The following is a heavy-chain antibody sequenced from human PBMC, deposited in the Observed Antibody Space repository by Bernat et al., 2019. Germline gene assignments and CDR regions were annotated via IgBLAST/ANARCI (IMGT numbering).Heavy chain of an antibody. CDR2: IYSDGST. D-gene: IGHD3-3*01. Sequence: EVQLVESGGNLVQPGGSLRLSCAASGFTVSSNYMSWVRQAPGKGLEWVSTIYSDGSTYYADSVKGRFVSSRDNSKNMLFLHMSRLRADDMALYYCARQDDFWSGFVVWGQGTLVTVSS. CDR1: GFTVSSNY. J-gene: IGHJ5*02. V-gene: IGHV3-66*04. CDR3: ARQDDFWSGFVV.